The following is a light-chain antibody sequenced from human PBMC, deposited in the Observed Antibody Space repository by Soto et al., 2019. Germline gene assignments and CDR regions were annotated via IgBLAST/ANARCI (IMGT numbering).Light chain of an antibody. CDR1: QSVSSN. Sequence: EIVMTQSPATLSVSPGERATLSCRASQSVSSNLAWYQQKPDQPPRLLIYGASTRATGIPARFSGSGSGTEFNLTISSLQSEDFAVYYCQQYNNWPRTFGQGTKVEIK. J-gene: IGKJ1*01. CDR2: GAS. CDR3: QQYNNWPRT. V-gene: IGKV3-15*01.